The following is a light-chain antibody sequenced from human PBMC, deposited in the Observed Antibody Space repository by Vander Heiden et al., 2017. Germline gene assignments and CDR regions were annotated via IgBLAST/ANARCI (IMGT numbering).Light chain of an antibody. Sequence: DIQMSQSPSSVSESVGDRVTITCRASQGISNSLAWYQQKPGKAPKLLISAASSLQSGVPSRFSGSVSGTDFTLSISSLQPEDFATYFCRQANSFPITFGQGTRLEIK. CDR2: AAS. V-gene: IGKV1-12*01. CDR3: RQANSFPIT. J-gene: IGKJ5*01. CDR1: QGISNS.